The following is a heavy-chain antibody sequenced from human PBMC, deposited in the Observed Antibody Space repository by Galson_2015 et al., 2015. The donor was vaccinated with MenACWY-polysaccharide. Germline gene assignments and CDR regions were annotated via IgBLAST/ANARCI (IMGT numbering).Heavy chain of an antibody. Sequence: SLRLSCAASGITFSRNAMTWVRQAPGKGLEWISAIGTLYDTHYADSVRGRFTISRDNSKSMVYLQMNSLRAEDTAIYYCAKFKYSTSWSTTHGMDVWGQGTTVTVSS. V-gene: IGHV3-23*01. D-gene: IGHD6-13*01. J-gene: IGHJ6*02. CDR3: AKFKYSTSWSTTHGMDV. CDR2: IGTLYDT. CDR1: GITFSRNA.